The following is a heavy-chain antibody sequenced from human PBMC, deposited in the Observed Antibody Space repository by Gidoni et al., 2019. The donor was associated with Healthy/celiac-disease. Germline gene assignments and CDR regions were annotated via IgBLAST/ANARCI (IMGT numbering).Heavy chain of an antibody. Sequence: QVQLVQSGAEVKKPGSSVKVSCKASGGTLTSFAINWVRQAPGQGLEWMGGIIPIFGTTNYALKFQGRVTITADESTRTAYMDLSSLRSEDTAVYYCARGVVNDFWSGYLDYWGQGTLVTVSS. CDR2: IIPIFGTT. V-gene: IGHV1-69*01. D-gene: IGHD3-3*01. J-gene: IGHJ4*02. CDR1: GGTLTSFA. CDR3: ARGVVNDFWSGYLDY.